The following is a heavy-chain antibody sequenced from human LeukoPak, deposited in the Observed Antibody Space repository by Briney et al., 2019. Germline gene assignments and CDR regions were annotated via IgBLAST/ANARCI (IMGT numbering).Heavy chain of an antibody. Sequence: PGGSLRLSCSASGFTFSSYEMSWVRQAPGKGLEWIAYISSGGRTIYYADSVKGRFTISRDNAKNSLYLQMNILRAEDSAVYYCARGGTWNSGFDCWGQGTLVTVSS. J-gene: IGHJ4*02. CDR1: GFTFSSYE. CDR3: ARGGTWNSGFDC. V-gene: IGHV3-48*03. D-gene: IGHD1-7*01. CDR2: ISSGGRTI.